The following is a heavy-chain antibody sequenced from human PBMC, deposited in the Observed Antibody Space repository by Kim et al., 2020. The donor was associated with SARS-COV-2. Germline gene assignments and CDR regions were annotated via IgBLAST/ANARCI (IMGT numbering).Heavy chain of an antibody. Sequence: ASVKVSCKASGYTFTSYDINWVRQATGQGLEWMGWMNPNSGNTGYAQKFQGRVTMTRNTSISTAYMELSSLRSEDTAVYYCARGVYYYDSSGYYGHFEYYGMDVWGQGTTVTVSS. CDR3: ARGVYYYDSSGYYGHFEYYGMDV. CDR1: GYTFTSYD. V-gene: IGHV1-8*01. CDR2: MNPNSGNT. D-gene: IGHD3-22*01. J-gene: IGHJ6*02.